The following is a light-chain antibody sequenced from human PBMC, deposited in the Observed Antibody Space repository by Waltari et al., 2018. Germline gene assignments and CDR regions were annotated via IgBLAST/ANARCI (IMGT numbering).Light chain of an antibody. CDR3: QQYTTYSGT. J-gene: IGKJ1*01. CDR2: KAS. CDR1: KNINSW. Sequence: DIQMTQSPSTLSASVGDRVPITCRASKNINSWFAWYQQKPVKAPKLLIYKASSLETGVPSRFSGSESGTEFTLTINSLQPDDFATYYCQQYTTYSGTFGQGTKVEIK. V-gene: IGKV1-5*03.